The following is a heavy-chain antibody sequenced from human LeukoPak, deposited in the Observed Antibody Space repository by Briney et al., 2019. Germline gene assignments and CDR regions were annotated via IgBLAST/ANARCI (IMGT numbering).Heavy chain of an antibody. J-gene: IGHJ4*02. CDR1: GVSVRSSV. Sequence: SETLSLTCTVSGVSVRSSVWSWIRQPPGKGLEYIGYVHHSGNTKYNPSLQSRVTMSVDTARSQFSLNLSSVTPADSAVYYCARHNGDSYLDLWAQGSLVTVSS. CDR2: VHHSGNT. D-gene: IGHD2-21*01. CDR3: ARHNGDSYLDL. V-gene: IGHV4-59*02.